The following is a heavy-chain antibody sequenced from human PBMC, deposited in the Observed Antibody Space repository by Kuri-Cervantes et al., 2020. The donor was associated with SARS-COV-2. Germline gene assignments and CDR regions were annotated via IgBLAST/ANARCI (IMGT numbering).Heavy chain of an antibody. CDR2: ISSNGGST. J-gene: IGHJ4*02. Sequence: GGSLRLSCAASGFTFSSYAMHWVRQAPGKGLEYVSAISSNGGSTYYADSVKGRFTISRDNSKNTLYLQMGSLRAEDMAVYYCARYPFGYWGQGTLVTVSS. V-gene: IGHV3-64*02. CDR1: GFTFSSYA. D-gene: IGHD2-2*01. CDR3: ARYPFGY.